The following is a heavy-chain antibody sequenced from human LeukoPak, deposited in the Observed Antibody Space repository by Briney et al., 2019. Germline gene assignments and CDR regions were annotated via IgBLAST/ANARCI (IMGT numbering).Heavy chain of an antibody. J-gene: IGHJ4*02. CDR3: ARDHAFLVRGIEGLDY. V-gene: IGHV4-38-2*02. CDR2: IYHSGST. D-gene: IGHD3-10*01. Sequence: SETLSLTCTVSGYSISSGYYWGWIRQPPGKGLEWIGSIYHSGSTYYNPSLKSRVTISVDTSKNQFSLKLSSVTAADTAVYYCARDHAFLVRGIEGLDYWGQGTLVTVSS. CDR1: GYSISSGYY.